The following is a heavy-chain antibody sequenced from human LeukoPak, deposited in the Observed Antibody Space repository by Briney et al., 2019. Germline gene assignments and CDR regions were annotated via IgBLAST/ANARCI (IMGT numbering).Heavy chain of an antibody. CDR2: INWNGGST. Sequence: PGGSLRLSCAASGFTFDDYGMSWVRQAPGKGLERVSGINWNGGSTGYADSVKGRFTISRDNAKNSLYLQMNSLRAEDTALYFCARDAYYYGSGSPDYWGQGTLVTVSS. V-gene: IGHV3-20*04. D-gene: IGHD3-10*01. CDR3: ARDAYYYGSGSPDY. J-gene: IGHJ4*02. CDR1: GFTFDDYG.